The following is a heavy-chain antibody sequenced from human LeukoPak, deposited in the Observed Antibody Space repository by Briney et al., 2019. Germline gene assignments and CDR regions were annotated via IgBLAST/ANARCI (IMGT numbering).Heavy chain of an antibody. J-gene: IGHJ3*02. D-gene: IGHD3-10*01. V-gene: IGHV1-69*04. CDR3: ARSISMVRGAIRDAFDI. CDR2: IIPILGIA. Sequence: ASVKVSCKASGDTFNTYALSWMRQAPGQGLEWMGRIIPILGIADYAQKFQGRVTMTTDAPTSTAYMELRSLRSDDTAVYYCARSISMVRGAIRDAFDIWGQGTMVTVSS. CDR1: GDTFNTYA.